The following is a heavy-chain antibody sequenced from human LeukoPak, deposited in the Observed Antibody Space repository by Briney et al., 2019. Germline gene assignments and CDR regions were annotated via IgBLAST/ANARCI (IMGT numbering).Heavy chain of an antibody. D-gene: IGHD1-26*01. J-gene: IGHJ3*02. CDR1: GGSISSSNHY. V-gene: IGHV4-39*01. CDR3: ASREWELLLSGGAFDI. Sequence: SETLSLTCTVSGGSISSSNHYWGWIRQPPGKGLVWIGTIYYSGSTYYNPSLKSRLTISVDTSKRPFSLKLSSVTAADTAVYYCASREWELLLSGGAFDIWGQGTMVTVSS. CDR2: IYYSGST.